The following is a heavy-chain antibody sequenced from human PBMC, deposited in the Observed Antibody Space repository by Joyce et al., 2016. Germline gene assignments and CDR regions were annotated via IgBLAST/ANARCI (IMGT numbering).Heavy chain of an antibody. Sequence: QVQLVESGGGVVQPGRSLRLSCAASGLTLSNYGVHWVRQAPGKGVEWVGVIAYDGMEKDHADAVKGRITSTRDNSKNTVCLEMNSLRTEDTAVYYCAKILTATYSSGWFLDYWGQGALVTVSS. V-gene: IGHV3-30*18. CDR2: IAYDGMEK. J-gene: IGHJ4*02. CDR1: GLTLSNYG. D-gene: IGHD6-25*01. CDR3: AKILTATYSSGWFLDY.